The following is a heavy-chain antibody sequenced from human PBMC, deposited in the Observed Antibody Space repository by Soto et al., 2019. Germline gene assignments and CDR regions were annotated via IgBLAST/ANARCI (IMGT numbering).Heavy chain of an antibody. V-gene: IGHV4-59*01. D-gene: IGHD1-26*01. Sequence: QVQLQESGPGLVKPSETLSLTCTVSGGSISRYYWCWIRQPPGKGLEWIGYIYYSGSTNYNPSLTSRVTISVDTSKNQYSLKLSSVTAADTAVYYCARRWGDAFDFWGQGTMVTVSS. CDR2: IYYSGST. J-gene: IGHJ3*01. CDR3: ARRWGDAFDF. CDR1: GGSISRYY.